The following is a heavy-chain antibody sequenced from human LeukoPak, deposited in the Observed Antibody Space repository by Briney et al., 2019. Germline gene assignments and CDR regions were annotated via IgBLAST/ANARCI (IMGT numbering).Heavy chain of an antibody. J-gene: IGHJ4*02. CDR2: IYYSGST. D-gene: IGHD4-17*01. CDR1: DDSITIYY. CDR3: ARGPSYGDYVPY. Sequence: SETLSLTCTVSDDSITIYYWSWIRQPPGKGLEWIGYIYYSGSTNYNPSLKSRVTILVDTSKNQFSLRLSSVTAADTAVYYCARGPSYGDYVPYWGQGTLVTVSS. V-gene: IGHV4-59*01.